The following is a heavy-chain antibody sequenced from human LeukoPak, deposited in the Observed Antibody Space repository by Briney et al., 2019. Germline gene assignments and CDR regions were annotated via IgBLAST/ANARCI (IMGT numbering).Heavy chain of an antibody. CDR3: AKNDNGDENY. D-gene: IGHD4-17*01. J-gene: IGHJ4*02. CDR2: MSATSGTT. V-gene: IGHV3-23*01. CDR1: GFPFNNYA. Sequence: GGSLRLSCAASGFPFNNYAMSWVRQAPGKGLEWVSIMSATSGTTYYADSVKGRFTISRDNSKNTLYLQMNSLRAEDTAVYYCAKNDNGDENYWGQGTLVTVSS.